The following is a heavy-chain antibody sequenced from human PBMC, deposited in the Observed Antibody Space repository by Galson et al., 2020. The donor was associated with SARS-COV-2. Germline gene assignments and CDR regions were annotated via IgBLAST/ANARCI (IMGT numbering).Heavy chain of an antibody. J-gene: IGHJ6*02. Sequence: SVKVSCKASGGTFSSYAISWVRQAPGPGLEWMGGIIPIFGTAHYAQKFQGRVTITADESTSTAYMELSSLRYEDTAVYYCARGDYDILTGYDDYYYYGMDVWGQGTTVTVSS. CDR1: GGTFSSYA. CDR3: ARGDYDILTGYDDYYYYGMDV. D-gene: IGHD3-9*01. V-gene: IGHV1-69*13. CDR2: IIPIFGTA.